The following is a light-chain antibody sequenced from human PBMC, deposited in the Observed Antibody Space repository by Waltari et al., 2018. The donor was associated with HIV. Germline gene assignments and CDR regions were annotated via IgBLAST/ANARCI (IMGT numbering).Light chain of an antibody. Sequence: IVMTQSPATLSVSPGERATLSCRASQSVSSNLVWYQQKPGQAPRLLIYGASTRASGIPGRFSGSGFGTEFSLTISSLQSEDFTVYYCQQYSTWPYTLGQGTKLEIK. V-gene: IGKV3-15*01. J-gene: IGKJ2*01. CDR1: QSVSSN. CDR2: GAS. CDR3: QQYSTWPYT.